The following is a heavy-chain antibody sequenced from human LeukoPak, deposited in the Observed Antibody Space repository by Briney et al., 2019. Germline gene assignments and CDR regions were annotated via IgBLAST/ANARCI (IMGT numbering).Heavy chain of an antibody. CDR2: IRSNSDGGTI. D-gene: IGHD3-22*01. CDR1: AFTFSNAR. Sequence: GGSLRLSCATSAFTFSNARMNWVRQAPWKGLEWVGRIRSNSDGGTIDYAAPVKGRFTLSRDDSKTTLYLQMNSLQTEDTAVYYCATDFYDSTWGQGTLVTVSS. J-gene: IGHJ5*02. CDR3: ATDFYDST. V-gene: IGHV3-15*07.